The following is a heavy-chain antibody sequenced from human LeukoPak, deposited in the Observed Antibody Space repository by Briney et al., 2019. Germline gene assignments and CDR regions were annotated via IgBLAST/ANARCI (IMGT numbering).Heavy chain of an antibody. D-gene: IGHD4-17*01. CDR1: GFTVSSNY. CDR2: SYSDEST. Sequence: GGSLRLSCAVSGFTVSSNYMSWVRQAPGKGLEWVSISYSDESTHYADAVKGRFTISRGNSKNTLWLQMNSLRAEDTAVYYCARLAYGECLKNWGQGTLVTVSS. V-gene: IGHV3-66*01. J-gene: IGHJ4*02. CDR3: ARLAYGECLKN.